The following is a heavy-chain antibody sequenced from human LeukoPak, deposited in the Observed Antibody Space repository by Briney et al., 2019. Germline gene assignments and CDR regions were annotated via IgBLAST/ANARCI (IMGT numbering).Heavy chain of an antibody. Sequence: TSETLSLTCTVSGGSISSYYWSWIRQPPGKGLEWIGYIYYSGSTNYNPSLKSRVTISVDTSKNQFSLKLSSVTAADTAVYYCARDGDYGSWYFDLWGRGTLVTVSS. CDR1: GGSISSYY. CDR3: ARDGDYGSWYFDL. D-gene: IGHD4-17*01. V-gene: IGHV4-59*01. CDR2: IYYSGST. J-gene: IGHJ2*01.